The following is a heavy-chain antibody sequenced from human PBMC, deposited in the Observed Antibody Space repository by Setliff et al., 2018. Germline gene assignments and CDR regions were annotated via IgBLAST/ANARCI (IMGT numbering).Heavy chain of an antibody. CDR2: IYIGGSA. Sequence: SATLSLTCTVSGGSISSYYWSWIRQPAGKGLEWIGHIYIGGSANYNPSLKSRVTMSIDTSKNQFSLKLNSVTAADMAVYYRAREQWLDPPGYYYMDVWAKGTTVTVSS. V-gene: IGHV4-4*07. J-gene: IGHJ6*03. D-gene: IGHD6-19*01. CDR3: AREQWLDPPGYYYMDV. CDR1: GGSISSYY.